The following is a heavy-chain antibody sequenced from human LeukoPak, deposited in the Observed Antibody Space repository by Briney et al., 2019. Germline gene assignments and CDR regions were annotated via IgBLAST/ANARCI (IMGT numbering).Heavy chain of an antibody. CDR3: AKDLYSGSPTPTPN. J-gene: IGHJ4*02. D-gene: IGHD1-26*01. CDR2: ISSSGGTI. CDR1: GFTFSSYE. V-gene: IGHV3-48*03. Sequence: PGGSLRLSCAASGFTFSSYEMNWVRQAPGKGLEWVSYISSSGGTIDFADSVKGRFTISRDNAKNSLYLQMNSLRAEDTAVYYCAKDLYSGSPTPTPNWGQGTLVTVSS.